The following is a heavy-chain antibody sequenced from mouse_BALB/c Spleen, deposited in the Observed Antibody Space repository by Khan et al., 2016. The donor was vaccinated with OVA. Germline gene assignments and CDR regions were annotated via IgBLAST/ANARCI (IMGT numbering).Heavy chain of an antibody. CDR3: AKCGTANYYAMDY. D-gene: IGHD1-2*01. V-gene: IGHV2-3*01. J-gene: IGHJ4*01. Sequence: QVQLQQSGPGLVAPSQSLSITCTVTGFSLTSYGVNWVRQPPGKGLEWLGVIWGDGSTNYHSTLMSRLSISKDNSQSQFFLKLSSLQTDDTATYXSAKCGTANYYAMDYWGQGTSVTVSS. CDR2: IWGDGST. CDR1: GFSLTSYG.